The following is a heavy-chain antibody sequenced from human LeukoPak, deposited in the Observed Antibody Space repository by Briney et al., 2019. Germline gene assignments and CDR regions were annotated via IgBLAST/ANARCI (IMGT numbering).Heavy chain of an antibody. Sequence: SETLSLTCTLSGDSISTYYWSWIRQPPGKGLEWIGYIYYDERTNYNPSLKSRVTISVDTSKNQFSLKLTSVTAADTAVYYCARHPWYTRSLDYWGQGTLVTVSS. D-gene: IGHD1-14*01. CDR1: GDSISTYY. CDR2: IYYDERT. V-gene: IGHV4-59*08. J-gene: IGHJ4*02. CDR3: ARHPWYTRSLDY.